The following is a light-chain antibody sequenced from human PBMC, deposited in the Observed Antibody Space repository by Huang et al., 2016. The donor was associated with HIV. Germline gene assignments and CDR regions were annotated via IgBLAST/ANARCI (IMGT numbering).Light chain of an antibody. V-gene: IGKV1-9*01. Sequence: QLTQSPSSLSASIGDRVTIACRASHDINTYLAWYQQKPWRAPKLLIYDASTLQTGVPSRFRGFGSGTAFSLTITSLQPDDFAVYYCQQLSAYPLSFGPGTTVD. CDR2: DAS. CDR3: QQLSAYPLS. J-gene: IGKJ3*01. CDR1: HDINTY.